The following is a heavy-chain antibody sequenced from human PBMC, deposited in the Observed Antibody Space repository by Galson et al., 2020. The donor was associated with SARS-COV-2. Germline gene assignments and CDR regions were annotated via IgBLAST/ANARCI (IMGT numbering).Heavy chain of an antibody. Sequence: ASVTVSCKVSGYTLTELSMHWVRQAPGKGLEWMGGFDPEDGETIYAQKFQGRVTMTEDTSTDTAYMELSSLRSEDTAVYYCATGPGYCSGGSCYSWWFDPWGQGTLVTVSS. CDR1: GYTLTELS. V-gene: IGHV1-24*01. D-gene: IGHD2-15*01. J-gene: IGHJ5*02. CDR3: ATGPGYCSGGSCYSWWFDP. CDR2: FDPEDGET.